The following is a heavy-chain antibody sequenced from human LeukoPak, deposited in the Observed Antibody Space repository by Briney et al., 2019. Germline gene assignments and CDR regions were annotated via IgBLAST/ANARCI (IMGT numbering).Heavy chain of an antibody. Sequence: GGSLRLSCEASGFTFSSFAMHWVRQAPGKGLEWVAVLSHDDINEFYADSVKGRFIISRDNSKNTVYLQMNSLRAEDTSVYYCVAGDWGARDSFDLWGRGTMVTVSS. CDR2: LSHDDINE. CDR3: VAGDWGARDSFDL. J-gene: IGHJ3*01. D-gene: IGHD2-21*02. CDR1: GFTFSSFA. V-gene: IGHV3-30*03.